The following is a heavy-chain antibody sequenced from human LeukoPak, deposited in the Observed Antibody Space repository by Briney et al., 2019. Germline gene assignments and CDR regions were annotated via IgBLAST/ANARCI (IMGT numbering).Heavy chain of an antibody. CDR3: AADAVAVTTSDAFDI. J-gene: IGHJ3*02. D-gene: IGHD4-17*01. CDR2: IYYSGST. CDR1: GGSISSGGYY. Sequence: SQTLSLTCTVSGGSISSGGYYWSWIRQHPGKGLEWIGYIYYSGSTYYNPSLKCRVTISVDTSKNQFSLKLSSVTAADTAVYYCAADAVAVTTSDAFDIWGQGTMVTVSS. V-gene: IGHV4-31*03.